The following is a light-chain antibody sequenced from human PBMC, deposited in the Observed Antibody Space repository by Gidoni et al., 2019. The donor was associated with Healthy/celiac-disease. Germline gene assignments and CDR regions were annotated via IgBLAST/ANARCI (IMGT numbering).Light chain of an antibody. CDR3: YSHRSKV. CDR2: EVS. J-gene: IGLJ2*01. V-gene: IGLV2-14*01. CDR1: SSDVGGYND. Sequence: QSALTQPASVSGSPGQSITISCTGTSSDVGGYNDVSWYQQHPGKAPKLMIYEVSNRPSGVSNRFSGSKSGNTASLTISGLQAEDEADYYCYSHRSKVFGGGTKLTVL.